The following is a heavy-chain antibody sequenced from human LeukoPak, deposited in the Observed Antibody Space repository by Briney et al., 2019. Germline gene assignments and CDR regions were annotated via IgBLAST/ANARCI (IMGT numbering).Heavy chain of an antibody. V-gene: IGHV1-46*01. Sequence: GASVKVSCKASGYTFTSYYMHWVRQAPGQVLEWRGIINPSGGSTSYAQKFQGRVTMTRDTSTSTVYMELSSLRSEDTAVYYCARDWTGRDGYNFFFDYWGQGTLVTVSS. CDR2: INPSGGST. CDR1: GYTFTSYY. CDR3: ARDWTGRDGYNFFFDY. J-gene: IGHJ4*02. D-gene: IGHD5-24*01.